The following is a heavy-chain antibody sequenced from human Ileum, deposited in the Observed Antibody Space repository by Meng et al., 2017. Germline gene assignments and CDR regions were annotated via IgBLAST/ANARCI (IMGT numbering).Heavy chain of an antibody. D-gene: IGHD5-18*01. V-gene: IGHV3-23*04. Sequence: EGRLGVSGGALVQPGGSLRLSCEASGFSFSNYARRWVRQAPGKGLEWVSGISGSGSDTYYADSMRGRITISRDTSKTTVYLQMNSLRAEDTAVYYCAKGLDSYGYEGIDYWGQGTLVTVSS. CDR3: AKGLDSYGYEGIDY. CDR1: GFSFSNYA. CDR2: ISGSGSDT. J-gene: IGHJ4*02.